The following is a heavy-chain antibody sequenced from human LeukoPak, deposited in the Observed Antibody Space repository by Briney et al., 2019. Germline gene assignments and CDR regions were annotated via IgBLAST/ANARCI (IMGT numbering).Heavy chain of an antibody. CDR3: ASNMYTENYYLYPF. J-gene: IGHJ4*02. V-gene: IGHV3-48*04. Sequence: GGSLRLSCAASGFPFSGYSMHWVRQALGKGLEWLSYISSSSTMIYYADSVKGRFTISRDNAKNSLYLQMNSLRAEDTAVYYCASNMYTENYYLYPFWGQGTLVTVSS. CDR1: GFPFSGYS. CDR2: ISSSSTMI. D-gene: IGHD1-26*01.